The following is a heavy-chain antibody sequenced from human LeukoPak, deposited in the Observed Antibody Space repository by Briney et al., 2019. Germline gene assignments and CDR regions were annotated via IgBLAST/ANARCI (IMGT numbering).Heavy chain of an antibody. V-gene: IGHV3-53*01. D-gene: IGHD1-1*01. J-gene: IGHJ3*02. CDR3: AREWKFDI. CDR1: GFTFSSYT. Sequence: PGGSLRLSCAASGFTFSSYTMNWARQAPGKGLEWVSVIYSGGTTYYADSVKGRFTISRDNSKNTLYLQMNSLRAEDTAIYYCAREWKFDIWGQGTMVTVSS. CDR2: IYSGGTT.